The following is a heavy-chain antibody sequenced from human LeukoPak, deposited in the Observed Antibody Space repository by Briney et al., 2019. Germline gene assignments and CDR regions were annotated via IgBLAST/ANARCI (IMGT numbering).Heavy chain of an antibody. D-gene: IGHD1-26*01. J-gene: IGHJ4*02. CDR1: GFTFNSYA. CDR3: AKDRIVGVTSKTFDY. V-gene: IGHV3-30*02. CDR2: IRYDGSNK. Sequence: GGSLRLSCAASGFTFNSYAMHWVRQAPGKGLEWVALIRYDGSNKYYADSVKGRFTISRDNSKNTLYLQMNSLRAGDTAVYYCAKDRIVGVTSKTFDYWGQGTLVTVSS.